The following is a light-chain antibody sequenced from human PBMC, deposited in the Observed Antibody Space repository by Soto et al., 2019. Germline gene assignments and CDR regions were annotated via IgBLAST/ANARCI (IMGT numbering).Light chain of an antibody. J-gene: IGKJ1*01. V-gene: IGKV1-6*01. CDR3: LQDYNYPWT. CDR2: AAS. CDR1: QGITSD. Sequence: AIQMTQSPSSLSASVGDRVSITCRASQGITSDLGWYQQKPGKAPKRLIDAASTLQSGVPSRFSGSGSGTDFTLTISSLQPEDFATYYCLQDYNYPWTFGQGTKVDIK.